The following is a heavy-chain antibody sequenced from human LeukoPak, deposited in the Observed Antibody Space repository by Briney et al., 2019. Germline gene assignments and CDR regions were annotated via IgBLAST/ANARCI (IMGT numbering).Heavy chain of an antibody. CDR3: ARGAVGWRLYYYYMDV. Sequence: PGGSLRLSCEASGFIFSSAWMRWVRQAPGKGLEWVANIKQDGSEKYYVDSVKGRFTISRDNAKNSLYLQMNSLRDEDTAVYYCARGAVGWRLYYYYMDVWGKGTTVTISS. D-gene: IGHD2-15*01. CDR1: GFIFSSAW. CDR2: IKQDGSEK. V-gene: IGHV3-7*01. J-gene: IGHJ6*03.